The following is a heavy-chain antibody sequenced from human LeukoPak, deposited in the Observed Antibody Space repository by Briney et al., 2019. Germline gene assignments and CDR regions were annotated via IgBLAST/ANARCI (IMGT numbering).Heavy chain of an antibody. CDR3: ARDQSSRWYGHPFDI. CDR1: GFTFSSYE. D-gene: IGHD6-13*01. V-gene: IGHV3-48*03. CDR2: ISSSGSTI. J-gene: IGHJ3*02. Sequence: GGALRLSCAASGFTFSSYEMNWVRQAPGKGLEWVSYISSSGSTIYYADSVKGRFTISRDNAKNSLYLQMNSLSAEDTAVYYCARDQSSRWYGHPFDIWGQGTMVTVSS.